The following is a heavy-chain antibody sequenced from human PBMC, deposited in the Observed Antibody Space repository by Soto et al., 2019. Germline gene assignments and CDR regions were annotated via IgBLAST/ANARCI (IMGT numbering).Heavy chain of an antibody. Sequence: SETLSLTCTVSGGSISSYYWSWIRQPPGRGLEWIGYIYYSGSTNYNPSLKSRVTISVDTSKNQFSLKLSSVTAADTAVYYCARRYGSSFDYWGQGTRVTVS. J-gene: IGHJ4*02. CDR3: ARRYGSSFDY. CDR1: GGSISSYY. D-gene: IGHD3-10*01. CDR2: IYYSGST. V-gene: IGHV4-59*08.